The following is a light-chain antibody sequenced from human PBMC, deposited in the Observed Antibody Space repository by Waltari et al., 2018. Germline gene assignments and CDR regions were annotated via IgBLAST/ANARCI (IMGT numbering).Light chain of an antibody. CDR1: QGSSSW. Sequence: IQIAPSPSSLSASVGAKVTITCPARQGSSSWLAWYQQKPGKAPKHLIYAASRLQRGVPSRCSGSGSGTDYTLTISSLQPEDFATYYCQQYDDLPYSFGQGTKVEIK. V-gene: IGKV1-NL1*01. J-gene: IGKJ2*03. CDR2: AAS. CDR3: QQYDDLPYS.